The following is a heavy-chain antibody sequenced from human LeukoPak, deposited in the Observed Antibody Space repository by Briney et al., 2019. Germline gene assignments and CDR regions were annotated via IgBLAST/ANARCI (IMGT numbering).Heavy chain of an antibody. V-gene: IGHV1-2*04. CDR1: GYTFTCYY. Sequence: ASVKVSCKASGYTFTCYYMHWVRQAPGQGLEWMGWINPNSGGTNYAQKFQGWVTMTRDTSISTAYMELSRLRSDDTAVYYCARGGIVGATPHHNYFDYWGQGTLVTVSS. J-gene: IGHJ4*02. CDR3: ARGGIVGATPHHNYFDY. CDR2: INPNSGGT. D-gene: IGHD1-26*01.